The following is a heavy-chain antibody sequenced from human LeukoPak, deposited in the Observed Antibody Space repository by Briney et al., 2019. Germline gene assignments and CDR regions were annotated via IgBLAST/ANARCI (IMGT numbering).Heavy chain of an antibody. CDR1: GGSLSSYY. CDR2: RYFGGET. V-gene: IGHV4-4*07. CDR3: ASGIQWTGNNF. J-gene: IGHJ4*02. Sequence: SETLSLTCTVSGGSLSSYYWTWIWQPAGEGLEWIGRRYFGGETNYNPSLKSRVTMSLDTSKNQFSLKLTSATAADTAVYYCASGIQWTGNNFWGQRILVTVSS. D-gene: IGHD3/OR15-3a*01.